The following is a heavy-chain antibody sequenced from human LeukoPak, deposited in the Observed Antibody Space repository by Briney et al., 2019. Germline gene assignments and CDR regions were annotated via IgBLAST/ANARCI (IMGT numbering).Heavy chain of an antibody. D-gene: IGHD3-10*01. V-gene: IGHV4-34*01. Sequence: SETLSLTCGVYDGSFSSYYWSWIRQPPGKGLEWIGEINHSGSTNYNPSLKSRLTISVDTSKNQFSLKLSSVTAADTAVYYCARHYLLWFGELFGWYYFDYWGQGTLVTVSS. CDR3: ARHYLLWFGELFGWYYFDY. CDR2: INHSGST. J-gene: IGHJ4*02. CDR1: DGSFSSYY.